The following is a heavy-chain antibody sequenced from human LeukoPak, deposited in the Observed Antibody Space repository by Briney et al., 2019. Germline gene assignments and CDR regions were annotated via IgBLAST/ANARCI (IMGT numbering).Heavy chain of an antibody. D-gene: IGHD6-19*01. J-gene: IGHJ2*01. CDR3: ARDPSSGRYWYFDL. CDR2: IYSGGTT. V-gene: IGHV3-53*01. CDR1: GFTVSTNY. Sequence: PGGSLKLSCAASGFTVSTNYMSWVPQAPGKGLEWVSIIYSGGTTYYADTVKGRFSISRDNSKNTLYLQMNSLRAEDTAVYYCARDPSSGRYWYFDLWGRGTLVTVSS.